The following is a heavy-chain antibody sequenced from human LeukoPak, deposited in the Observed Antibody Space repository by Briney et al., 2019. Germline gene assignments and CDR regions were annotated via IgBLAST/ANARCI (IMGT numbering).Heavy chain of an antibody. Sequence: SETLSLTCAVYGGSFSGYYWSWIRQPPGKGLEWIGEINHSGSTNYNPSLKSRVTISVDTSKNQFSLKLSSVTAADTAVYYRARRLKATIRGNSAFDIWGQGTMVTVSS. J-gene: IGHJ3*02. V-gene: IGHV4-34*01. CDR1: GGSFSGYY. CDR2: INHSGST. CDR3: ARRLKATIRGNSAFDI. D-gene: IGHD5-12*01.